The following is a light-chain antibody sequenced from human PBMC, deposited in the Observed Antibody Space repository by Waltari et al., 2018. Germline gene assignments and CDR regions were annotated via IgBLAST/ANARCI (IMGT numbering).Light chain of an antibody. J-gene: IGLJ1*01. CDR2: DVS. CDR3: NSYTISSTLGV. Sequence: QSALTQPASVSGSPGQSITISCTGTSSDVGGYNYVSWYQQHPGKAPKLIIYDVSNRPSGVSNRFSGSKSGHTASLTISGLQAEDEADYYCNSYTISSTLGVFGTGTKVTVL. CDR1: SSDVGGYNY. V-gene: IGLV2-14*01.